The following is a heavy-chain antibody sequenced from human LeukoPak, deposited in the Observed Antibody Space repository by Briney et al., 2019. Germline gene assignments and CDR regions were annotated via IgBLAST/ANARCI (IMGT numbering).Heavy chain of an antibody. CDR1: GFTFSSYA. CDR2: ISGHGGST. Sequence: GGSLRLSCAASGFTFSSYAMSWVRQAPGKGLEWVSAISGHGGSTYYADSVKGRFTISRDNSNNTLYLQMNSLRAEDTAVYYCANNLGVVKGYWGQGTLVTVSS. D-gene: IGHD3-3*01. J-gene: IGHJ4*02. V-gene: IGHV3-23*01. CDR3: ANNLGVVKGY.